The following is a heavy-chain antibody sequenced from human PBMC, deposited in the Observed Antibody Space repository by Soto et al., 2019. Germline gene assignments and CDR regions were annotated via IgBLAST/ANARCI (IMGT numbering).Heavy chain of an antibody. CDR2: ISGSGGST. Sequence: GGSLRLSCAASGFTFSSYAMSWVRQAPGKGLEWVSAISGSGGSTYYADSVKGRFTISRDNSKNTLYLQMNSLRAEDTAVYYCAKESDYDFWSGYYTGIYFDYWGQGTLVTVSS. D-gene: IGHD3-3*01. J-gene: IGHJ4*02. CDR3: AKESDYDFWSGYYTGIYFDY. CDR1: GFTFSSYA. V-gene: IGHV3-23*01.